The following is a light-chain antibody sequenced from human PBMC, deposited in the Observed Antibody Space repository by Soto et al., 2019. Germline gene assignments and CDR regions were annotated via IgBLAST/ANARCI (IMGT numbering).Light chain of an antibody. CDR1: QGISSY. V-gene: IGKV1-9*01. CDR2: AAS. Sequence: DIQLTQSPSFLSASVGDGVTITCRASQGISSYLAWYQQRPGKAPKLLIYAASTLQSGVPSRFSGSGSGTEFTLTISSLQPEDFATYYCQQFNSHPTFGGGTKVEIK. CDR3: QQFNSHPT. J-gene: IGKJ4*01.